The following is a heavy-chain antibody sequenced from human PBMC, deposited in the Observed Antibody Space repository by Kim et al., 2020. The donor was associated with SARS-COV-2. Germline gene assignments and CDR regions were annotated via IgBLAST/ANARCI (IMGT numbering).Heavy chain of an antibody. J-gene: IGHJ4*02. V-gene: IGHV3-11*01. Sequence: GGSLRLSCAASGFTLSDYYMSWIRQAPGKGLEWVSYISRSGSTIYDADFVKGRFTISRDKAKNPLYLQMNSLRAEETAVYYCARDSGASARHWGQGTLVTVSS. D-gene: IGHD6-6*01. CDR1: GFTLSDYY. CDR2: ISRSGSTI. CDR3: ARDSGASARH.